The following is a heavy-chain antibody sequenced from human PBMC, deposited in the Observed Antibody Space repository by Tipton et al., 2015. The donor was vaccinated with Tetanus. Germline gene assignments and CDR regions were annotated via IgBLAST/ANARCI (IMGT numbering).Heavy chain of an antibody. D-gene: IGHD4-17*01. V-gene: IGHV3-43*01. CDR3: AKDIAYGETYYYGMDV. Sequence: SLRLSCAASGFTFDDYTMHWVRQAPGKGLEWVSLISWDGGSTYYADSVKGRFTISRDNSKNSLYLQMNSLRTEDTALYYCAKDIAYGETYYYGMDVWGQGTTVTVSS. CDR2: ISWDGGST. J-gene: IGHJ6*02. CDR1: GFTFDDYT.